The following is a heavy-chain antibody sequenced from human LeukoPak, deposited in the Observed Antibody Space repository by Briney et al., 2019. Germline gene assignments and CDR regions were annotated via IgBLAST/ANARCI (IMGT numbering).Heavy chain of an antibody. Sequence: GGSLRLSCAASGFTFSNSWMTWVRQTPGKGLERVANIKEDGSETYYVDSVRGRFSISRDNAKNSMYLEMNSLRAEDTAVYFCARDRGWQQFDYWGQGTLVTVSA. D-gene: IGHD5-24*01. V-gene: IGHV3-7*01. CDR3: ARDRGWQQFDY. J-gene: IGHJ4*02. CDR1: GFTFSNSW. CDR2: IKEDGSET.